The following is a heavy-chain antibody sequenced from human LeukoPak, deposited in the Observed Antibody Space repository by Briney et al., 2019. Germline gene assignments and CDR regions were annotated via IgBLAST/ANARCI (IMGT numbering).Heavy chain of an antibody. CDR3: ARVVLRKGWNYGGPFDY. J-gene: IGHJ4*02. Sequence: SQTLSLTCAISGDSVSSNSAVWNWVRQSPSRGLEWLGRTYYKSKWTYNYAVSVKSRITIYPDTSKNQFSLKLSSVTAADTAVYYCARVVLRKGWNYGGPFDYWGQGTLVTVSS. D-gene: IGHD1-7*01. CDR1: GDSVSSNSAV. V-gene: IGHV6-1*01. CDR2: TYYKSKWTY.